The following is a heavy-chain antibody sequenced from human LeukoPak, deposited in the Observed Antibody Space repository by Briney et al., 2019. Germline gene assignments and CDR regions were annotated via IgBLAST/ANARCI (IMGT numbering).Heavy chain of an antibody. CDR3: ARDGGNGYNLDY. Sequence: GGSLRLSCAASTFIFSDYAMTWVRQAPGKGLEWVSTISGGGDATYYAHSVKGRFAVSRDNSKKTLYLQMNSLRAEGTAVYYCARDGGNGYNLDYWGQGTLVTVSS. J-gene: IGHJ4*02. CDR1: TFIFSDYA. CDR2: ISGGGDAT. D-gene: IGHD5-24*01. V-gene: IGHV3-23*01.